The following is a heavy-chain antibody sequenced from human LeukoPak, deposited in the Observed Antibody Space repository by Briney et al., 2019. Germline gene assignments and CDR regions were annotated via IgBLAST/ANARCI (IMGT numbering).Heavy chain of an antibody. CDR3: AKDPRGGYSGSWYFDY. J-gene: IGHJ4*02. CDR2: ISGSGDSI. V-gene: IGHV3-23*01. CDR1: GFTFSSYV. D-gene: IGHD5-12*01. Sequence: GGSLRLSCSASGFTFSSYVLSWVRHAPGKGPELVSAISGSGDSIYYADSVKGRFTISRDNSKNTLYLQMNSLTAEATAVYYCAKDPRGGYSGSWYFDYWGQGTLVTVSS.